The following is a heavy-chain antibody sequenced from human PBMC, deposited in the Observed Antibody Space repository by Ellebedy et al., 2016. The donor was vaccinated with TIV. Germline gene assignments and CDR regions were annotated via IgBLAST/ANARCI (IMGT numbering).Heavy chain of an antibody. CDR1: GFTFSSYW. V-gene: IGHV3-74*01. CDR2: INSDGSST. Sequence: GGSLRLXCAASGFTFSSYWMHWVRQAPGKGLVWVSRINSDGSSTSYADSVKGRFTISRDNAKNTLYLQMNSLRAEDTAVYYCARQYGDYVYEYFQHWGQGTLVTVSS. D-gene: IGHD4-17*01. CDR3: ARQYGDYVYEYFQH. J-gene: IGHJ1*01.